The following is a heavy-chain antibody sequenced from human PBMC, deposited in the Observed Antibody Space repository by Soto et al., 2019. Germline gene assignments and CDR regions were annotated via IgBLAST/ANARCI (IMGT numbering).Heavy chain of an antibody. D-gene: IGHD2-2*01. CDR3: ARDLKRVWPAASRGYYGMDV. Sequence: PGVSLRLSCAASGFTFSSYWMHWVRQAPGKGLAWVSRINSDGSSTSYADSVKGRFTISRDNAKNTLYLQMNSLRAEDTAVYYCARDLKRVWPAASRGYYGMDVWGQGTKVTVSS. CDR2: INSDGSST. V-gene: IGHV3-74*01. CDR1: GFTFSSYW. J-gene: IGHJ6*02.